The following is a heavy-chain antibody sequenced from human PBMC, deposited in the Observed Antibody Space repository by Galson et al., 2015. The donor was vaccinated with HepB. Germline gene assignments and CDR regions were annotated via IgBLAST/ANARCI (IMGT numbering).Heavy chain of an antibody. CDR2: INHSGST. J-gene: IGHJ5*02. D-gene: IGHD3-22*01. CDR3: ARATLKYYDRYNWFDP. CDR1: GGSISSYY. V-gene: IGHV4-34*01. Sequence: ETLSLTCTVSGGSISSYYWSWIRQRPGKGLERSGEINHSGSTNYNPSLKSRFTISVDTSKNQFSLKLSSVTAADTAVYYCARATLKYYDRYNWFDPWGQGTLVTVSS.